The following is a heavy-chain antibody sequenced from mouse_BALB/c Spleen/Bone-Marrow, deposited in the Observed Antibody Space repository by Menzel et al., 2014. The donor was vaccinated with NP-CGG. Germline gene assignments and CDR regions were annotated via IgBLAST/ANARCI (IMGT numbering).Heavy chain of an antibody. Sequence: VQLHQSGAELARPGASVKMSCKASGYTFTYYTMYWVKQRPGQGLEWIGYINPNSDYTNYNQKFKDKATLTADKSSSTAYMQLSSLTSEDSAVYYCAREVYGSWFAYWGQGTLVTVSA. D-gene: IGHD2-2*01. CDR1: GYTFTYYT. CDR3: AREVYGSWFAY. V-gene: IGHV1-4*01. CDR2: INPNSDYT. J-gene: IGHJ3*01.